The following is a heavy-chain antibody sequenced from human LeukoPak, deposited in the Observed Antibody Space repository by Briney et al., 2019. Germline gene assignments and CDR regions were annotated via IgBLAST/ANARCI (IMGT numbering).Heavy chain of an antibody. V-gene: IGHV4-59*01. CDR3: ARDLERRDAFDI. CDR2: IYYSGST. Sequence: PSETLSLTCTVSGGSISSYYWSWIRQLPGKGLEWIGYIYYSGSTNYNPSLKSRVTISVDTSKNQFSLKLSSVTAADTAVYYCARDLERRDAFDIWGQGTMVTVSS. CDR1: GGSISSYY. D-gene: IGHD3-3*01. J-gene: IGHJ3*02.